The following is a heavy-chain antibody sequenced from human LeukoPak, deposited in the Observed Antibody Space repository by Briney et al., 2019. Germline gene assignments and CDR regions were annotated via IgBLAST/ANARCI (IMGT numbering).Heavy chain of an antibody. CDR2: IKQDGSEK. Sequence: GGSLRLSCAASGFTLSSYWMSWDRQPPGNGLEWVANIKQDGSEKYDVDSVKSRFTISRDNAKNSLYLQMNSLRAEDTAVYYCARNRILTPLSAYWGQGTLVTVSS. D-gene: IGHD3-16*02. V-gene: IGHV3-7*04. J-gene: IGHJ4*02. CDR1: GFTLSSYW. CDR3: ARNRILTPLSAY.